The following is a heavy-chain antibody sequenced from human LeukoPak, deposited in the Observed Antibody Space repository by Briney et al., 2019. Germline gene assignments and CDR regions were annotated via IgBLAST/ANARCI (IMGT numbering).Heavy chain of an antibody. D-gene: IGHD1-26*01. CDR2: IYYSGST. Sequence: SETLSLTCAVYGGSFSSYYWSWIRQPPGKGLEWIGYIYYSGSTNYNPSLKSRVTISVDTSKNQFSLKLSSVTAADTAVYYCARDVVGATGYYYGMDVWGQGTTVTVSS. CDR3: ARDVVGATGYYYGMDV. CDR1: GGSFSSYY. J-gene: IGHJ6*02. V-gene: IGHV4-59*12.